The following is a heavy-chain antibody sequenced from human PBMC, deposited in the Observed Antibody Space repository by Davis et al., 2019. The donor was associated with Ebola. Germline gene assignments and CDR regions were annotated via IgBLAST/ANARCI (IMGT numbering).Heavy chain of an antibody. CDR1: GFTFSSYW. CDR2: IKQDGSEK. V-gene: IGHV3-7*01. Sequence: GGSLRLSCAASGFTFSSYWMSWVRQAPGKGLEWVANIKQDGSEKYYVDSVRGRFTISRDNAKNSLYLQMNSLRAEDTAVYYCARDLRRGYSGYSVAYWGQGTLVTVSS. D-gene: IGHD5-12*01. CDR3: ARDLRRGYSGYSVAY. J-gene: IGHJ4*02.